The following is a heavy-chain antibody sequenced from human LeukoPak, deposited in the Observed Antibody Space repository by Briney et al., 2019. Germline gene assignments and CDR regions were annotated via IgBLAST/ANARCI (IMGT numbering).Heavy chain of an antibody. CDR1: GFTFSSYA. CDR2: ISAGGSNT. V-gene: IGHV3-23*01. J-gene: IGHJ4*02. CDR3: AKDDLQSGSYYPDY. D-gene: IGHD1-26*01. Sequence: GGSLRLSCAASGFTFSSYAMSWVRRAPGKGLEWVSDISAGGSNTYYADSVKGRFTISRDNSKNTLYLQVHSLRAEDTAVYFCAKDDLQSGSYYPDYWGQGTLVAVSS.